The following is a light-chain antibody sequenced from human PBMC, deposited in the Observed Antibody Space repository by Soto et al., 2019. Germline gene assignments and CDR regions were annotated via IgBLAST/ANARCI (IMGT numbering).Light chain of an antibody. CDR3: QQRSNWPSIT. Sequence: EIVLTQSPGTLSLSPGERATLSCGASQSVSSYLAWYQQKPGQAPRLLIYDASNRATGIPARFSGSGSGTDFTLTISSLEPEDFAVYYCQQRSNWPSITFGQGTRLEIK. CDR1: QSVSSY. V-gene: IGKV3-11*01. J-gene: IGKJ5*01. CDR2: DAS.